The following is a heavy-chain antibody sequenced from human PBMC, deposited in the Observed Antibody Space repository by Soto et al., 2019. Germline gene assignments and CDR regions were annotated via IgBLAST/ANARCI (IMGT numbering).Heavy chain of an antibody. CDR3: ARDVGEYDSSGYYYAFDY. D-gene: IGHD3-22*01. Sequence: QVQLVQSGAEVKKPGASVKVSCKPSGYTFTSYGISWVRQAPGQGLEWMGWISTYNGNTNYAQKLQGRVTMTTDTSTSTAYSQLRSMRSDDTAVHYCARDVGEYDSSGYYYAFDYWGQGTLVIVSS. V-gene: IGHV1-18*01. CDR1: GYTFTSYG. CDR2: ISTYNGNT. J-gene: IGHJ4*02.